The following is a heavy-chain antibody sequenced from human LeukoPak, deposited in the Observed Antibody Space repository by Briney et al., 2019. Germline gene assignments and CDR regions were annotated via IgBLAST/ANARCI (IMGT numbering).Heavy chain of an antibody. D-gene: IGHD3-16*01. CDR1: GFTFSSYG. CDR3: AKGARLGES. CDR2: ISYDGSNK. Sequence: PGGSLRLSCAASGFTFSSYGMHWVRQAPGKGLEWVAVISYDGSNKYYADSVKGRFTISRDNSKNALYLQMNSLRAEDTAVYYCAKGARLGESWGQGTLVTVSS. J-gene: IGHJ5*02. V-gene: IGHV3-30*18.